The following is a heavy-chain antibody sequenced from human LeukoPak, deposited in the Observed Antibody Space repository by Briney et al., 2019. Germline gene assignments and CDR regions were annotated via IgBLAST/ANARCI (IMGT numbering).Heavy chain of an antibody. D-gene: IGHD5-18*01. CDR2: ISNDGTNK. J-gene: IGHJ4*02. CDR1: GFTFSSYA. CDR3: AKGFFSMDTAMPVDY. V-gene: IGHV3-30*18. Sequence: GGSLRLSCAASGFTFSSYAMSWVRQAPGKGLEWVAVISNDGTNKYYADSVKGRFTISRDNSKDTLYLQMNSLRAEDTAVYYCAKGFFSMDTAMPVDYWGQGTLVIVSS.